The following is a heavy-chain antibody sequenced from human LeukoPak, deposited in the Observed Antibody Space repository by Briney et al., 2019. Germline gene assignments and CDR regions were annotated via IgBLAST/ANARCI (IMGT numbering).Heavy chain of an antibody. CDR1: GFTFSSYA. J-gene: IGHJ4*02. Sequence: GGSLRLSCAASGFTFSSYAMSWVRQAPGKGLEWVSAISGSGGSTYYADSVKGRFTISRDNSKNTLYLQMNSLRGEDTAVYYCARDQAAPDTSQRGGLDCWGQGTLVTVSS. CDR3: ARDQAAPDTSQRGGLDC. V-gene: IGHV3-23*01. D-gene: IGHD6-13*01. CDR2: ISGSGGST.